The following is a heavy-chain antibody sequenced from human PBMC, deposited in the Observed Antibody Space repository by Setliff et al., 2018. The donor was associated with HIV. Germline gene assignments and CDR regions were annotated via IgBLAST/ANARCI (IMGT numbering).Heavy chain of an antibody. V-gene: IGHV1-69*13. J-gene: IGHJ5*02. CDR1: GGTFSSYA. CDR2: IIPVFGTT. D-gene: IGHD2-2*01. Sequence: ASVKVSCKASGGTFSSYAISWVRQAPGQGLDWMGGIIPVFGTTNYAQKFQGRVTITADESTSTAYMELSSLRSEDTAVYYCARAYDRYCSSTSCYEWFDPWGQGTLVTVSS. CDR3: ARAYDRYCSSTSCYEWFDP.